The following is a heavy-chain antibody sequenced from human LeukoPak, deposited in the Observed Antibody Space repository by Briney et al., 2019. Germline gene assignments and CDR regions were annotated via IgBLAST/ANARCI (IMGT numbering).Heavy chain of an antibody. CDR3: ARTASSASVLRFLEWSKRLDP. D-gene: IGHD3-3*01. V-gene: IGHV4-59*01. CDR2: IYYSGST. Sequence: PSETLSLTCTVSGGSISSYYWSWIRQPPGKGLEWIGYIYYSGSTNYNPSLKSRVTISVDTSKNQFSLKLSSVTAADTAVYYCARTASSASVLRFLEWSKRLDPWGQGTLVTVSS. J-gene: IGHJ5*02. CDR1: GGSISSYY.